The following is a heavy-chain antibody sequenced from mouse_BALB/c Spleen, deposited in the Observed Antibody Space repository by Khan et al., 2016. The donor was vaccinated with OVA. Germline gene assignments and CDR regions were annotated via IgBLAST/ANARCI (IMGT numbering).Heavy chain of an antibody. Sequence: EVELVESGPGLVKPSQSLSLTCTVTGYSITSGYGWNWIRQFPGNKLEWMGYISYSGSTNYNPSLKSRISITRDTSKKQFFLQLNSVSTDDTATYYCARTASIKYWGQGTTLTVSS. CDR2: ISYSGST. J-gene: IGHJ2*01. CDR1: GYSITSGYG. V-gene: IGHV3-2*02. CDR3: ARTASIKY. D-gene: IGHD1-2*01.